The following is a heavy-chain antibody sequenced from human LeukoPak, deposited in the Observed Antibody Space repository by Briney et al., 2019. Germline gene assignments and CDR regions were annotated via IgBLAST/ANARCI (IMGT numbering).Heavy chain of an antibody. J-gene: IGHJ4*02. D-gene: IGHD1-26*01. CDR1: GGSISNYY. V-gene: IGHV4-59*12. CDR3: ARDRSGSSPYFDY. Sequence: PSETLTLTCTVSGGSISNYYWSWIRQPPGKGLEWIGYIYYSGSTNYNPSLKSRVTISVDTSKNQFSLKLSSVTAADTAVYYCARDRSGSSPYFDYWGQGTLVTVSS. CDR2: IYYSGST.